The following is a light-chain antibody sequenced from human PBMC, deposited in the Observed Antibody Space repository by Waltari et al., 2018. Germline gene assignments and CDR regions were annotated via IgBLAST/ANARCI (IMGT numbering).Light chain of an antibody. Sequence: DIQMTQSPSTLSASIGDRVTITCRASQSISSWLTWYQQKPGKAPKVLIYKACNLESGVPSRFSGSGSGTEFTLTISSLQPGDFATDYCQQYYNYPLTFGGGTKVEIK. J-gene: IGKJ4*01. V-gene: IGKV1-5*03. CDR2: KAC. CDR1: QSISSW. CDR3: QQYYNYPLT.